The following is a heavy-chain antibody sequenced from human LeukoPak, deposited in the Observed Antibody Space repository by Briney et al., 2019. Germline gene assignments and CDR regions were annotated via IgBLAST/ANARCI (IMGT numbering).Heavy chain of an antibody. Sequence: SETLSLTCAISGGSINNYYWSWIRQPPGEGLEWIGYIYYSGTTNYSPSLNSRVNISLDTAKNQFSLRLSSVTAADTAVYYCARDFRSPTTVNEFDYWGQGTLVTVSS. D-gene: IGHD4-17*01. CDR2: IYYSGTT. CDR1: GGSINNYY. CDR3: ARDFRSPTTVNEFDY. V-gene: IGHV4-59*12. J-gene: IGHJ4*02.